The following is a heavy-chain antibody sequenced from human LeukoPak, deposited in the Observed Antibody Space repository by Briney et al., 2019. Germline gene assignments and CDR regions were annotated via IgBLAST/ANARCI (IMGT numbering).Heavy chain of an antibody. D-gene: IGHD6-6*01. CDR1: GFTFDDYG. V-gene: IGHV3-20*04. CDR2: INWNGGST. Sequence: PGGSLRLSCAASGFTFDDYGMSWVRQAPGKGLERVSGINWNGGSTGYADSVKGRFTISRDNAKNSLYLQMNSLRAEDTALYYCARDRGGQLVPAGDFDYWGQGTLVTVSS. J-gene: IGHJ4*02. CDR3: ARDRGGQLVPAGDFDY.